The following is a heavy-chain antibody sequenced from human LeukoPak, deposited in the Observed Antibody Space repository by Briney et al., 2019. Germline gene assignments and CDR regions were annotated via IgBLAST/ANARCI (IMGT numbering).Heavy chain of an antibody. CDR1: GFTLSSYE. CDR3: ARAGHVITMIVVLDAFDI. Sequence: GGSLRLSCAASGFTLSSYEMNWVRQAPGKGLEWVSYISSSGRTIYYADSVKGRFTISRDNAKSSLYLQMNTLRAEDTAVYYCARAGHVITMIVVLDAFDIWGQGTMVTVSS. D-gene: IGHD3-22*01. CDR2: ISSSGRTI. V-gene: IGHV3-48*03. J-gene: IGHJ3*02.